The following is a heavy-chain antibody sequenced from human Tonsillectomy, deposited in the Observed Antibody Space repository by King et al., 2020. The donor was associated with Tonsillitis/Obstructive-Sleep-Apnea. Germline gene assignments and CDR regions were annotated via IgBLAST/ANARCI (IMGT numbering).Heavy chain of an antibody. V-gene: IGHV3-7*01. J-gene: IGHJ6*04. CDR3: ASEGGVGEGDV. CDR1: RFTFSSYW. Sequence: VQLVESGGGLVQPGGSLRLSCAASRFTFSSYWMSWVRQAPGKGPEWVANIKQDGSEKYYVDSVKGRFTISRDNAKNSLYLQMNSLRAEDTAVYYCASEGGVGEGDVWGKGTTVTVSS. CDR2: IKQDGSEK. D-gene: IGHD1-26*01.